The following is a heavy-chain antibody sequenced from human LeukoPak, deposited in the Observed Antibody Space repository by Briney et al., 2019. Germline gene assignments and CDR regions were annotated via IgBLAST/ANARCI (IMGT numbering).Heavy chain of an antibody. D-gene: IGHD4-17*01. Sequence: ASVKVSCKTSGYTFNSYGISWVRQAPGQGLEWMGWIYPYNGNTNYAQKLQGRVTMTTDTSTSTAYMELRSLRSDDTAVYYCARSTATTLGGDYWGPGTLVTVSS. CDR3: ARSTATTLGGDY. J-gene: IGHJ4*02. CDR2: IYPYNGNT. V-gene: IGHV1-18*01. CDR1: GYTFNSYG.